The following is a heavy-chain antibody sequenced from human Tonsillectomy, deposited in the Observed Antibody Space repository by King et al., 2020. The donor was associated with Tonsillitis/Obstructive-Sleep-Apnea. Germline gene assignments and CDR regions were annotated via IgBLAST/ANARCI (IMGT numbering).Heavy chain of an antibody. J-gene: IGHJ4*02. D-gene: IGHD3-3*01. CDR2: IRGSGGGT. V-gene: IGHV3-23*04. CDR1: GFTFTACA. CDR3: AKNELWSCYQY. Sequence: VQLVESGGGLVPPGESLKLSCAASGFTFTACAMSWVRQAPGKGLEWVSAIRGSGGGTYYADSVMGRFTISRDNSKNTLFLQMNSLRAEDTAVYYCAKNELWSCYQYWGQGTLVTVSS.